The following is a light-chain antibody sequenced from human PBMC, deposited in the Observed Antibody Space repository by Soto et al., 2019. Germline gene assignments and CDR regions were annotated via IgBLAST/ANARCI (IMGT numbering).Light chain of an antibody. CDR3: QQYNNWPT. CDR1: QALSSSS. J-gene: IGKJ4*01. V-gene: IGKV3-15*01. Sequence: EILLTQSPGTLSLSPGESGTLSCRAGQALSSSSLAWYQQKPGQAPRLLIYGASTRATGIPARFSGSGSGTEFTLTISSLQSEDFAVYYCQQYNNWPTFGGGTKV. CDR2: GAS.